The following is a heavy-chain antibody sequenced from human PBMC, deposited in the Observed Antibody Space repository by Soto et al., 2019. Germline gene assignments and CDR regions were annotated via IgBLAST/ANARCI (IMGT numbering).Heavy chain of an antibody. CDR3: AKGITSPGTTVDY. V-gene: IGHV3-9*01. CDR2: ISWNSYSV. CDR1: GFNFSSYV. Sequence: LSCAASGFNFSSYVMHWVRQAPGKGLEWVSGISWNSYSVGYAESVRGRFTIPRDNAKNSLYLQMNRLRDEDTALYCCAKGITSPGTTVDYWGQGTLVTVSS. J-gene: IGHJ4*02. D-gene: IGHD1-1*01.